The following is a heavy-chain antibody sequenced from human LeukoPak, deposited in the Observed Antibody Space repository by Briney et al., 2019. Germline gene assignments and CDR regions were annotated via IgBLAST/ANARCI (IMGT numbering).Heavy chain of an antibody. D-gene: IGHD3-22*01. CDR2: IHYSGST. J-gene: IGHJ6*03. CDR3: VRVIGAPNYYYYMDV. Sequence: SETLSLTCVVSGDSINAAGFSWSWIRQPPGKGLEWIGYIHYSGSTNYNPSLKSRVTMSVDTSKNQFSLKLSSVTAADTAVYYCVRVIGAPNYYYYMDVWGKGTTVTVSS. CDR1: GDSINAAGFS. V-gene: IGHV4-61*08.